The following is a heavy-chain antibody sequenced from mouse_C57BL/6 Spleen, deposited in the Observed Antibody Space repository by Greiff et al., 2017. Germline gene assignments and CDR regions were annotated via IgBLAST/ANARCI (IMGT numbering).Heavy chain of an antibody. CDR3: ARFEGNYAMDY. CDR1: GYAFSSYW. V-gene: IGHV1-80*01. J-gene: IGHJ4*01. CDR2: IYPGDGDT. Sequence: VQLKESGAELVKPGASVKISCKASGYAFSSYWMNWVKQRPGKGLEWIGQIYPGDGDTNYNGKFKGKATLTADKSSSTAYMQLSSLTSEDSAVYFCARFEGNYAMDYWGQGTSVTVSS.